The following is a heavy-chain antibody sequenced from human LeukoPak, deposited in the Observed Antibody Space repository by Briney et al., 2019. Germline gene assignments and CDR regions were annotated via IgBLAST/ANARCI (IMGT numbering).Heavy chain of an antibody. D-gene: IGHD2-15*01. CDR3: ARVLRYCSGGNCYSGGLGYMDV. J-gene: IGHJ6*03. CDR2: TSSSDSGK. CDR1: AFTFSSYG. V-gene: IGHV3-21*04. Sequence: GGSLRLSCAASAFTFSSYGMHWVRQAPGKGLEWVAATSSSDSGKYHADSVRGRFTISRDNSKNTVYLQMNSLRAEDTAVYYCARVLRYCSGGNCYSGGLGYMDVWGKGTTVTISS.